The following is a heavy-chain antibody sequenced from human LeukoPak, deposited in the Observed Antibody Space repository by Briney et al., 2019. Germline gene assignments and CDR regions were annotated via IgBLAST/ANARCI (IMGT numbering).Heavy chain of an antibody. D-gene: IGHD2-2*01. Sequence: GGSLRLSCAASGFTFSTYAMSWVRQAPGKGLEWVSVISGSGDITYYADPVKGRFTISRDNSKNTLYLQMSSLRAEDTAVYYCAKVSCSSSSCPIDYWGQGTLVTVSS. J-gene: IGHJ4*02. CDR2: ISGSGDIT. CDR3: AKVSCSSSSCPIDY. V-gene: IGHV3-23*01. CDR1: GFTFSTYA.